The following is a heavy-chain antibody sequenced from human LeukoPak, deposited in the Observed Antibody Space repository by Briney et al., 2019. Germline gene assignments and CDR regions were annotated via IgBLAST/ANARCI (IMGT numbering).Heavy chain of an antibody. J-gene: IGHJ4*02. CDR3: AVGLVWFGELSLNFDY. CDR2: ISAYNGNT. D-gene: IGHD3-10*01. V-gene: IGHV1-18*01. CDR1: GYTFTSYG. Sequence: ASVKVSCKASGYTFTSYGISWVRQAPGQGLEWMGWISAYNGNTNYAQKLQGRVTMTTDTSTSTAYMELRSLRPDDTAVYYCAVGLVWFGELSLNFDYWGQGTLVTVSS.